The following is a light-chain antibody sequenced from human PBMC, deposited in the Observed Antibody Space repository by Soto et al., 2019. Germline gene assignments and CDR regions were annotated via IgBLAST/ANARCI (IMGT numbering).Light chain of an antibody. CDR2: AAS. CDR1: QSISSY. J-gene: IGKJ2*01. Sequence: DIQMTQSPSSLSASVGDRVTITCRASQSISSYLNWYQQKPGRAPKLLIYAASSLQSGVPSRFSGSGSGTDFTLTISSLQPEDFATYYCQQSYSMTYPFGQGTKLAIK. V-gene: IGKV1-39*01. CDR3: QQSYSMTYP.